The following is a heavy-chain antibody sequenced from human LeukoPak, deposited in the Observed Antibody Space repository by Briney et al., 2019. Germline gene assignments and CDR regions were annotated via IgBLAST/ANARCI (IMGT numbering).Heavy chain of an antibody. V-gene: IGHV3-48*02. CDR3: ALERYGSWPPYYLDL. CDR2: ITSSGSI. Sequence: GGSLRLSCTASGFTFSTYTINWVRQAPGKGLEWVSYITSSGSIYYADSVKGRFTISRDNAKNSLYLQMNSLGEGDTAVYYCALERYGSWPPYYLDLWGQGTVVTVSS. CDR1: GFTFSTYT. D-gene: IGHD3-10*01. J-gene: IGHJ4*02.